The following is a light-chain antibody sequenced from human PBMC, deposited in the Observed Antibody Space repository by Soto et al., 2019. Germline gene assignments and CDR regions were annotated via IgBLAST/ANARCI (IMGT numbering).Light chain of an antibody. V-gene: IGKV3-11*01. J-gene: IGKJ4*01. Sequence: EVVLTQSPASLSLSPGDRATLSCRADQSVSDYVGWYQQKPGQPPRLHFFDASSRASGVPHRFSAGGSGTDFTLIISSLQPEDFAVYYCQQRVNWPPTFGGGTKVEI. CDR1: QSVSDY. CDR3: QQRVNWPPT. CDR2: DAS.